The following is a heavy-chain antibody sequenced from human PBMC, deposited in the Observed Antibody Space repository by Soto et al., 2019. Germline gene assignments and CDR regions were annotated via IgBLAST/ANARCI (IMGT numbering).Heavy chain of an antibody. Sequence: QVQLVQSGAEVKKPGSSVKVSCKASGGTFSSYAISWVRQAPGQGLEWMGGIIPIFGTANYAQKFQGRVTIIADKSTSTAYMELSSLRSEDTAVYYCARAPLRAGYGDNNRFDPWGQGTLVTVSS. CDR1: GGTFSSYA. D-gene: IGHD4-17*01. J-gene: IGHJ5*02. CDR3: ARAPLRAGYGDNNRFDP. V-gene: IGHV1-69*06. CDR2: IIPIFGTA.